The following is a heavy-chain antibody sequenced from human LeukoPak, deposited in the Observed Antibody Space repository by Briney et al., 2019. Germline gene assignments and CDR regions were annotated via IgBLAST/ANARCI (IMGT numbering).Heavy chain of an antibody. D-gene: IGHD2-2*01. CDR3: ARVVVVPAAIYYYGMDV. Sequence: GGSLRLSCAASGFTYSSYSINWVRQAPGKGREWVLSISSSSSYIYYADSVKGRFTISRDNAKNSLYLQMNSLRAEDTAVYYCARVVVVPAAIYYYGMDVWGQGTTVTVSS. CDR1: GFTYSSYS. J-gene: IGHJ6*02. V-gene: IGHV3-21*01. CDR2: ISSSSSYI.